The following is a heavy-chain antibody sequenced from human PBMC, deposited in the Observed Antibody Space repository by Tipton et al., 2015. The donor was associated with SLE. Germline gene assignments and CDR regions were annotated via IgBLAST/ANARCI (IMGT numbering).Heavy chain of an antibody. Sequence: TLSLTCTVSGGSISSSSYYWGWIRQPPGKGLEWIGNFYYSGSTHYNSSLKSRVTISADTSKKWFSLKLSSVTAADTAVYYCATLTTRYYGMDVWGQGTTVTVSS. CDR1: GGSISSSSYY. J-gene: IGHJ6*02. CDR3: ATLTTRYYGMDV. CDR2: FYYSGST. V-gene: IGHV4-39*01. D-gene: IGHD4-11*01.